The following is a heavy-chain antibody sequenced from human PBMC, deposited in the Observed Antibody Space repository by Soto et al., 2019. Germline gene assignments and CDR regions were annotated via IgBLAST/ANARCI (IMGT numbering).Heavy chain of an antibody. CDR1: GFTFSSYW. J-gene: IGHJ5*02. V-gene: IGHV3-7*01. CDR2: IKQDGSEK. CDR3: ARDPTTGTTSGLDNNWFDP. D-gene: IGHD1-1*01. Sequence: GGSLRLSCAASGFTFSSYWMSWVRQAPGKGLEWVANIKQDGSEKYYVESVKGRFTISRDNAKNSLYLQMNSLRAEDTAVFYCARDPTTGTTSGLDNNWFDPWGQGTLVTVSS.